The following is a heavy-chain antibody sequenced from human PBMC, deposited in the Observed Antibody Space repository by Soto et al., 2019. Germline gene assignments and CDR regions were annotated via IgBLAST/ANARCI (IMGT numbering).Heavy chain of an antibody. J-gene: IGHJ3*02. V-gene: IGHV3-7*01. D-gene: IGHD6-13*01. Sequence: EVQLVESGGGLVQRGGSLRLSCAASGFNISNYWMSWVRQAPGNGLEWVANIGEDGSEKYYVDSVKGRFTISRDNAKNSLSLQMNSLRAEDTAVYYCAASFRSWDAFDIWGQGTMVTVSS. CDR1: GFNISNYW. CDR2: IGEDGSEK. CDR3: AASFRSWDAFDI.